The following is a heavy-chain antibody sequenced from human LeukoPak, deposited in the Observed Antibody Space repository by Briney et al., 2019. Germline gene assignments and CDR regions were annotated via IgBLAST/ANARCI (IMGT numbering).Heavy chain of an antibody. D-gene: IGHD3-10*01. CDR2: INPSGGST. J-gene: IGHJ3*02. V-gene: IGHV1-46*01. CDR3: ARDYYYGSGSQMDAFDI. CDR1: GYTFTSYY. Sequence: GASVKVSCKASGYTFTSYYMHWVRQAPGQGLEWMGIINPSGGSTSYAQKFQGRVTITADKSTSTAYMELSSLRSEDTAVYYCARDYYYGSGSQMDAFDIWGQGTMVTVSS.